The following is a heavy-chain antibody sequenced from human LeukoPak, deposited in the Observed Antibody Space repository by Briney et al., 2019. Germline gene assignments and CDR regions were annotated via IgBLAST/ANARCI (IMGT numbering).Heavy chain of an antibody. V-gene: IGHV3-74*01. CDR2: INIDGTTT. CDR3: ARDPSSGYYTFDY. D-gene: IGHD3-22*01. Sequence: GGSLRLSCAASGFTFSNYWMHWVRQAPGKGLVWVSRINIDGTTTKYADSVEGRFTISRDNAKNTLYLQMNSLRAEDMAVYYCARDPSSGYYTFDYWGQGTLVTVSS. J-gene: IGHJ4*02. CDR1: GFTFSNYW.